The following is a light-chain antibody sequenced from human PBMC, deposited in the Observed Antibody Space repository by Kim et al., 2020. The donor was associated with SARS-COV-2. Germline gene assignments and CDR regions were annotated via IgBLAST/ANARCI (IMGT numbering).Light chain of an antibody. V-gene: IGLV2-11*01. CDR2: DVN. CDR3: CSYAGGYRHVL. Sequence: QSALTQPRSVSGSPGQSVTISCTGTSSDVGGYNYVSWYQKHPGKAPKLMIYDVNDRPSGVPDRFSGSKSGNTASLTISGLQAEDEADYYCCSYAGGYRHVLFGGGTQLTVL. J-gene: IGLJ2*01. CDR1: SSDVGGYNY.